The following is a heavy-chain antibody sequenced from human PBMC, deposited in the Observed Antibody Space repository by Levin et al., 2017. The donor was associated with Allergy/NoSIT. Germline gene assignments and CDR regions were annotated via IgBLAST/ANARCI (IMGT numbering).Heavy chain of an antibody. V-gene: IGHV4-39*06. Sequence: TCTVSGGSISSSSYFWGWIRQPRGKGREGRGRREDRGKSEYKSSLPLRVTILVDTSKNQFTLKLSSVTAADTAVYYCARDPQTHSTEYYANSTSGWFFPLWVLATLVTVSS. D-gene: IGHD2/OR15-2a*01. CDR2: REDRGKS. CDR3: ARDPQTHSTEYYANSTSGWFFPL. CDR1: GGSISSSSYF. J-gene: IGHJ2*01.